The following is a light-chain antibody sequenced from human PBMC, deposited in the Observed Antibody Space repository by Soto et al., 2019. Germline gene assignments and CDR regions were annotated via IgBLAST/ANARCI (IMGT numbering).Light chain of an antibody. V-gene: IGLV1-40*01. CDR3: QSYDSSLRGV. CDR2: GNN. J-gene: IGLJ2*01. CDR1: SSNIGAGHD. Sequence: QLVLTQPPSVSGAPGQRVTVSCTGSSSNIGAGHDVHWYQQLPGTAPKLLIYGNNNRPSGVPDRFSGSKSGTSASLAITGLQAEDEADYYCQSYDSSLRGVFGGGTKLTVL.